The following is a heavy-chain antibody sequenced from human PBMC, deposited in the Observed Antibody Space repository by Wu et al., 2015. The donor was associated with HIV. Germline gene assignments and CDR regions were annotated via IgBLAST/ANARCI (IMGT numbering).Heavy chain of an antibody. V-gene: IGHV1-8*01. Sequence: QVQLVQSGAEVKEPGASVKVSCKTSGYTFISYDINWVRQATGQGLERMGWMNPNSGSAVSVQKFQGRVTFTRNTSTRTAYMELSDLRSEDTAVYYCARARNSYFDMDVWGKGTTVIVSS. CDR3: ARARNSYFDMDV. CDR1: GYTFISYD. J-gene: IGHJ6*03. CDR2: MNPNSGSA.